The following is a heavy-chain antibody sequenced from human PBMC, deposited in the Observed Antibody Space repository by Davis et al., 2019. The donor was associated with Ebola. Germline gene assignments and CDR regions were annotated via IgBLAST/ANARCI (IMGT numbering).Heavy chain of an antibody. V-gene: IGHV1-69*13. Sequence: SVKVSCKASGYTFTSYAMNWVRQAPGQGLEWMGGIIPIFGTANYAQKFQGRVTITADESTSTAYMELSSLRSEDTAVYYCARVLSQGYMYYGMDVWGKGTTVTVSS. J-gene: IGHJ6*04. CDR2: IIPIFGTA. D-gene: IGHD5-24*01. CDR1: GYTFTSYA. CDR3: ARVLSQGYMYYGMDV.